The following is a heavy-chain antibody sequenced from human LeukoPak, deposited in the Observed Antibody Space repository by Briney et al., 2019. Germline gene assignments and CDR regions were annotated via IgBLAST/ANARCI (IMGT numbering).Heavy chain of an antibody. CDR2: IYSGGST. V-gene: IGHV3-53*01. CDR3: ARDRPGGGSYYGLDY. Sequence: GGSLRLSCAASGFTVSSNYMTWVRQAPGKGLEWVSVIYSGGSTYYADSVKGRFTISRDNSKNTLYLQMNSLRAEDTAVYYCARDRPGGGSYYGLDYWGQGTPVTVSS. D-gene: IGHD1-26*01. CDR1: GFTVSSNY. J-gene: IGHJ4*03.